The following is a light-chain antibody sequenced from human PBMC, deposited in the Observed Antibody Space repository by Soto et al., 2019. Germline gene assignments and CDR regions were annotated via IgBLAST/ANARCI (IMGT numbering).Light chain of an antibody. CDR3: CSYAGSYTV. J-gene: IGLJ2*01. CDR1: SSNIGPGFD. V-gene: IGLV1-40*01. Sequence: QSVLTQPPSVSGAPGQRVTLSSTGSSSNIGPGFDVHCYQHLPGTAPKLLIHGYNNRPSGVPDRFSGSKSGNTASLTISGLQAEDEADYYCCSYAGSYTVFGGGTKLTVL. CDR2: GYN.